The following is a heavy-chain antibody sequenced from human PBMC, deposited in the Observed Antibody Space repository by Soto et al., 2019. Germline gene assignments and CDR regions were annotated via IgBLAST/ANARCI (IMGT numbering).Heavy chain of an antibody. CDR1: GFTFSTYD. CDR3: ASRSFTSALCPLEX. CDR2: ISSGATYR. V-gene: IGHV3-21*01. D-gene: IGHD2-8*01. Sequence: GGSLRLSCAASGFTFSTYDMSWVRQAPGKGLEWVSSISSGATYRYYEDSVRVRFTISIGNTKESLYLQMNSLRAEDTAVYYCASRSFTSALCPLEXWGQVTMVTVS. J-gene: IGHJ4*02.